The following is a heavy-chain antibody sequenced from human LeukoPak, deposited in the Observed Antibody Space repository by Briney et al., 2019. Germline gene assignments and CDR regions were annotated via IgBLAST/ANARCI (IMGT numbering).Heavy chain of an antibody. CDR1: GGSISSSSYY. D-gene: IGHD6-19*01. CDR3: ASRSSGWYFEN. J-gene: IGHJ4*02. Sequence: SETLSLTCTVSGGSISSSSYYWGWIRQPPGKGLEWIGEIYHSGSTHYNPSLKSRITISVDKSKNQFSLKLSSVTAADTAVYYCASRSSGWYFENWGQGTLVTVSS. CDR2: IYHSGST. V-gene: IGHV4-39*07.